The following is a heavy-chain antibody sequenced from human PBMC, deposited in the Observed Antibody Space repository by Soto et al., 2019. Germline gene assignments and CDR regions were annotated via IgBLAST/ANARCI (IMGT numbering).Heavy chain of an antibody. CDR1: GFTFSDHY. CDR3: ARPKLPYDAFDI. D-gene: IGHD1-1*01. CDR2: TRNKANSYTT. J-gene: IGHJ3*02. V-gene: IGHV3-72*01. Sequence: GGSLRLSCAASGFTFSDHYMDWVRQAPGKGLEWVGRTRNKANSYTTEYAASVKGRFTISRDDSKNSLYLQMNSLKTEDTAVYYCARPKLPYDAFDIWGQGTMVTVSS.